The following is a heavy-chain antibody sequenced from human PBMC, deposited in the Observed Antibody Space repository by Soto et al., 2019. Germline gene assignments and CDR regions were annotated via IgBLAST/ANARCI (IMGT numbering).Heavy chain of an antibody. V-gene: IGHV4-59*01. CDR1: GGSISSCY. CDR3: ARDLGPTSYYYYYMDV. CDR2: IYYSGST. J-gene: IGHJ6*03. Sequence: SETLSLTCTVSGGSISSCYWSWIRQPPGKGLEWIGYIYYSGSTNYNPSLKSRVTISVDTSKNQFSLKLSSVTAADTAVYYCARDLGPTSYYYYYMDVWGKGTTVTVSS.